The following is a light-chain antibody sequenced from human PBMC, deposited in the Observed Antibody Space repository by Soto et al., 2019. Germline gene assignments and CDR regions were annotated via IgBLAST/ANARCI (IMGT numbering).Light chain of an antibody. CDR2: GAY. J-gene: IGKJ2*01. CDR3: QQYSSSPLYT. Sequence: EIVLTQSPGTLSLSPGERATLSCRASQSVSSSRLAWYQQKPGQAPRLLIYGAYSKATGIPDRFSGSGSGTDFTLAISRLEPEDFAVYYCQQYSSSPLYTFGQGTKLEI. V-gene: IGKV3-20*01. CDR1: QSVSSSR.